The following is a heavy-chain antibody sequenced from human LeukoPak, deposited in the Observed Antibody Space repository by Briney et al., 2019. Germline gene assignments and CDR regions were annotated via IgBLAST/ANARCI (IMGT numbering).Heavy chain of an antibody. CDR2: ISSSSNYI. CDR3: ARDVGASAPDAFDI. D-gene: IGHD1-26*01. V-gene: IGHV3-21*01. J-gene: IGHJ3*02. CDR1: GFTFSSYN. Sequence: GGSLRPSCAASGFTFSSYNMIWVRQAPGKGLEWVSSISSSSNYIYYADSVKGRFTISRDNAKNSLYLQMNSLRAEDTDVYYCARDVGASAPDAFDIWGQGTMVTVSS.